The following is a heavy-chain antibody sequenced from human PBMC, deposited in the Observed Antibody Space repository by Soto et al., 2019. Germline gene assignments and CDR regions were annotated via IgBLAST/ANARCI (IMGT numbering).Heavy chain of an antibody. CDR1: GFTFSTYG. D-gene: IGHD1-1*01. CDR3: AKDRKRYNWNDFPHYYHGMDV. J-gene: IGHJ6*02. CDR2: ISYDGSNK. V-gene: IGHV3-30*18. Sequence: QVQLVESGGGVVQPGRSLRLPCAASGFTFSTYGMHWVRQAPGKGLEWVAVISYDGSNKYYADSVKGRFTISRDNSKNTLYLQMNSLRAEDTAVYYCAKDRKRYNWNDFPHYYHGMDVWGQGTTVTVSS.